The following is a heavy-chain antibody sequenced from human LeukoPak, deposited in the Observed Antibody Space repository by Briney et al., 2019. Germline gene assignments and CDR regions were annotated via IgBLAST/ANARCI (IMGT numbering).Heavy chain of an antibody. D-gene: IGHD5-24*01. CDR3: ARGPTISEGGYFDY. Sequence: PSETLSLTCAVYGGSFSAYYGSWIRQSPGKGLECIVEINHRGDTNYNPSVKSRVNISVDTSKNQFSLTVTSLTAADTAVYYCARGPTISEGGYFDYWGQGTLVTVSS. V-gene: IGHV4-34*01. CDR2: INHRGDT. J-gene: IGHJ4*03. CDR1: GGSFSAYY.